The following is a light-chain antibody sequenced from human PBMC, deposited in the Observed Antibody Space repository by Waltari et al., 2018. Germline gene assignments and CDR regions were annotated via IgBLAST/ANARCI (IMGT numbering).Light chain of an antibody. Sequence: QSALTQPASVSGSPGQSLTISCTGTSSDVGSYNLVSWYQQHPGKAPKLMIYEVSKLTSVVSHRFSGSKSGNTASRIISGLRAGDEADDYCCSYAGSSTFGVYVFGTGTKVTVL. CDR2: EVS. J-gene: IGLJ1*01. CDR1: SSDVGSYNL. V-gene: IGLV2-23*02. CDR3: CSYAGSSTFGVYV.